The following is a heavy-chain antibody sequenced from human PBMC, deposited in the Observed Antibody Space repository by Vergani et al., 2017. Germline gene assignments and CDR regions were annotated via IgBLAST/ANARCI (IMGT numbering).Heavy chain of an antibody. D-gene: IGHD6-19*01. CDR1: GFTVSSNY. Sequence: EVQLVESGGGLVQPGGSLRLSCAASGFTVSSNYMSWVRQAPGKGLEWVSVIYSGGSTYYADSVKGRFTISRHNSKNTLYLQMNSLRAEDTAVYYCAKGGWYNYYYGMDVWGQGTTVTVSS. CDR2: IYSGGST. J-gene: IGHJ6*02. CDR3: AKGGWYNYYYGMDV. V-gene: IGHV3-53*04.